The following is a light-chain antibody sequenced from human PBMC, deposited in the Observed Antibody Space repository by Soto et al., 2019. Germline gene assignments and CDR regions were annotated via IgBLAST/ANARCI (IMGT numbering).Light chain of an antibody. Sequence: HCVLPQPPSGSGTAGQWVPIPGSGRSSNIGSNTVNWYQQLPGTAPKLVIYSNNQRPSGVPDRFSGSKSGTSASLAISGLQSEDEADYYCVAWDDSLNGYVVFGGGTKVTVL. CDR3: VAWDDSLNGYVV. J-gene: IGLJ2*01. CDR1: SSNIGSNT. CDR2: SNN. V-gene: IGLV1-44*01.